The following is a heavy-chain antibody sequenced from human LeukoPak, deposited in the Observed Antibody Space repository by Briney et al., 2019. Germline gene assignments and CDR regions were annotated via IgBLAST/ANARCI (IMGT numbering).Heavy chain of an antibody. V-gene: IGHV1-18*01. Sequence: PGXXXXXMGWISAYNGNTNYAQKLQGRVTMTTDTSTSTAYMELRSLRSDDTAVYYCARDGGGSYSDLDYWGQGTLVTVSS. CDR3: ARDGGGSYSDLDY. J-gene: IGHJ4*02. CDR2: ISAYNGNT. D-gene: IGHD2-15*01.